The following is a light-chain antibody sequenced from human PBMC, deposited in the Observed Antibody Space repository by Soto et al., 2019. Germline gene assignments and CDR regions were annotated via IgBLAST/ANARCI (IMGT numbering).Light chain of an antibody. Sequence: EIVLTQSPGTLSLSPVDRATLSFRASQSVSSDYLAWYQQKPGQPPRLLIYGASHRATDIPDRFSGSGSGSDFTLTITGLEPEDFAVYYCQQYGSSPTFGQGTKVDIK. CDR3: QQYGSSPT. CDR1: QSVSSDY. V-gene: IGKV3-20*01. J-gene: IGKJ1*01. CDR2: GAS.